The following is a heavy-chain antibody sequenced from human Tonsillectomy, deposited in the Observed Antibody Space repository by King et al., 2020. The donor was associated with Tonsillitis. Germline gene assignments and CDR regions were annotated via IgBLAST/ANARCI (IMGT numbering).Heavy chain of an antibody. D-gene: IGHD1-1*01. J-gene: IGHJ4*02. CDR2: INSASSTI. CDR1: GYTFSTYN. V-gene: IGHV3-48*01. Sequence: VQLVESGGGLVQPGGSLRLSCAVSGYTFSTYNMNWFRQAPGKGLEWVSYINSASSTIYYADSVKGRFTISRDSAQNSLYLQMNSLRAEDTAVYYCARVSPGNWYGPEDYWGQGTLVTVSS. CDR3: ARVSPGNWYGPEDY.